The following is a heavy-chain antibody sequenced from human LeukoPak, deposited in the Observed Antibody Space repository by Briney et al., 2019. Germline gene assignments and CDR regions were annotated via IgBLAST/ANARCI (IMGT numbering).Heavy chain of an antibody. CDR1: GASVSSTDFY. CDR3: ARVGGYRVFGDY. CDR2: LAYSGST. D-gene: IGHD3-22*01. Sequence: SETLSLTCTVSGASVSSTDFYWGWIRQPPGKGLEWIGSLAYSGSTYYNPSLKSRVTIFGDTSKNQFSLKVTSVTAADTAVYYCARVGGYRVFGDYWAQGTLVTVSS. J-gene: IGHJ4*02. V-gene: IGHV4-39*01.